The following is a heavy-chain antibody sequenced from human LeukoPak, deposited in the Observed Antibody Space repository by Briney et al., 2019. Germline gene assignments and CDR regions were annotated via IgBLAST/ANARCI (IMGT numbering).Heavy chain of an antibody. CDR3: ARAHYSLANSFDS. CDR2: VTGSGGTT. D-gene: IGHD1-26*01. Sequence: GGSLRLSCAASGFTISTYAMSWVRQAPGKGLEWVSTVTGSGGTTYYADSVKGRFTISGDDAKNTLYLQMNSLRAEDAAVYYCARAHYSLANSFDSWGQGTLVTVSS. CDR1: GFTISTYA. V-gene: IGHV3-23*01. J-gene: IGHJ4*02.